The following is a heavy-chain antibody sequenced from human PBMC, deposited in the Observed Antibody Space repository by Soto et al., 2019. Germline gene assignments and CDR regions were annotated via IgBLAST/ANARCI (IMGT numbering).Heavy chain of an antibody. J-gene: IGHJ4*02. CDR3: AKDRRYYDNTGYYFYFAS. V-gene: IGHV3-30*18. CDR2: ISYDGSEK. Sequence: PGGSLRLSCAASGFTFSSFGMHWVRQAPGKGLEWVAVISYDGSEKYYADSVKGRFTIFRDNSKNTLWLQMNSLRAEDTAMYYCAKDRRYYDNTGYYFYFASWGQGT. D-gene: IGHD3-22*01. CDR1: GFTFSSFG.